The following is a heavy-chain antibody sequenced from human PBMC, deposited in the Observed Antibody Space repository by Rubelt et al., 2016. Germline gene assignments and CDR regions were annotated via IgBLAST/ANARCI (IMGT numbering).Heavy chain of an antibody. CDR3: AKSSGVVVIDY. CDR1: GFSFSSHG. D-gene: IGHD2-15*01. CDR2: ITGSGFST. J-gene: IGHJ4*01. V-gene: IGHV3-23*01. Sequence: GFGGGLVQPGGSLRLSCAASGFSFSSHGINWVRQVPGKGLEWVSGITGSGFSTYYADSVKGRFTISRDNSKNTLYLQMNSLRAEDTAVYYCAKSSGVVVIDYWGQGTLVTVSS.